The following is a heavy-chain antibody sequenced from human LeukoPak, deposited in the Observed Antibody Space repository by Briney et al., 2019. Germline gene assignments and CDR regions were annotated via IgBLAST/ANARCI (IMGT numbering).Heavy chain of an antibody. D-gene: IGHD6-19*01. J-gene: IGHJ5*02. CDR2: VSGRVGST. CDR1: RFTLSSDA. CDR3: ALGAVADLFDP. Sequence: GGSRSLSCAASRFTLSSDAMSWVRHAQGGGLGWVSAVSGRVGSTYYADSVKGRLTLSRDNCKKTLCLQMASLRAEHTAVYYCALGAVADLFDPWGQGTLVTVSS. V-gene: IGHV3-23*01.